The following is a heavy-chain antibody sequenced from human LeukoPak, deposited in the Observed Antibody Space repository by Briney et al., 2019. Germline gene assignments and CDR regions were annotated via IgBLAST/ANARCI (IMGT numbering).Heavy chain of an antibody. CDR1: GGSISSGGYY. J-gene: IGHJ4*02. CDR3: ARGYCSGGSCYADY. Sequence: SQTLSLTCTVSGGSISSGGYYWSWIRQHPGKGLEWIGYIYYSGSTYYNPSLKSRVTISVDTSKNQFSLKLSSVTAADTAVYYCARGYCSGGSCYADYWGQGTLVTVSS. CDR2: IYYSGST. V-gene: IGHV4-31*03. D-gene: IGHD2-15*01.